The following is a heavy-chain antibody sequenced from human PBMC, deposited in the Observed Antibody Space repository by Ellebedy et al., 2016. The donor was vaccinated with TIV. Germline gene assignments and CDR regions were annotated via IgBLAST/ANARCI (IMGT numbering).Heavy chain of an antibody. Sequence: SETLSLTXSLSGDSINTKYWNWVRQPPGKGLEWIGYIDYSGSTNYNPSLKSRVTISVDTSKNQFSLKLSSVTAADTAVYYRARDLGVSDYWGQGTLVTVSS. J-gene: IGHJ4*02. D-gene: IGHD2-21*01. CDR2: IDYSGST. V-gene: IGHV4-59*01. CDR1: GDSINTKY. CDR3: ARDLGVSDY.